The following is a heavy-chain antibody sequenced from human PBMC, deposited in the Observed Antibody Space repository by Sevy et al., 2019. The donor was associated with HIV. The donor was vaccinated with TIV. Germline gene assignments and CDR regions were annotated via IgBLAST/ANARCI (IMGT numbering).Heavy chain of an antibody. CDR3: ARDLNNAGYFDWLLSYYFDY. CDR1: GFTFSSYG. J-gene: IGHJ4*02. D-gene: IGHD3-9*01. CDR2: IWYDGSNK. Sequence: GGSLRLSCAASGFTFSSYGMHWVRQAPGKGLEWVAVIWYDGSNKYYADSVKGRFTISGDNSKNTLYLQMNSLRAEDTAVYYCARDLNNAGYFDWLLSYYFDYWGQGTLVTVSS. V-gene: IGHV3-33*01.